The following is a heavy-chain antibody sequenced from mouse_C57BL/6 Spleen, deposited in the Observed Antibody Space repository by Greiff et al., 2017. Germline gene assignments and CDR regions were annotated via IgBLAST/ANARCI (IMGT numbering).Heavy chain of an antibody. V-gene: IGHV10-1*01. D-gene: IGHD3-2*02. CDR1: GFSFNTYA. CDR2: IRSKSNNYAT. J-gene: IGHJ4*01. CDR3: VKGSSGYYAMDY. Sequence: EPGGGLVQPKGSLKLSCAASGFSFNTYAMNWVRQAPGKGLEWVARIRSKSNNYATYYADSVKDRFTIYRDESESMLYLQMNNLKTEDTAMYYCVKGSSGYYAMDYWGQGTSVTVSS.